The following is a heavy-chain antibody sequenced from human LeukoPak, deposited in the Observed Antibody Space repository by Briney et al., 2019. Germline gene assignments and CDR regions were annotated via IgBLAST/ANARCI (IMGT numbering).Heavy chain of an antibody. CDR1: GGTLSSYA. CDR2: IIPIFGTA. D-gene: IGHD6-19*01. CDR3: AREGEMIAVAGNLLFDY. V-gene: IGHV1-69*13. Sequence: GASVKVSCKASGGTLSSYAISWVRQAPGQGLEWMGGIIPIFGTANYAQKFQGRVTITADESTSTAYMELSSLRSEDTAVYYCAREGEMIAVAGNLLFDYWGQGTLVTVSS. J-gene: IGHJ4*02.